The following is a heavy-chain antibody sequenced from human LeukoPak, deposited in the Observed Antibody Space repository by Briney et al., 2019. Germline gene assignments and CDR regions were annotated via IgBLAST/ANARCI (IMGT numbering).Heavy chain of an antibody. V-gene: IGHV4-4*07. Sequence: SETLSLTCTVSGGSINNYYWSWIRQPAGKGLEWIGRIYTRGSTNYNPSLKSRVTMSVDTSNNQFSLKLSSVNAADTAVYYCARGRYCSADICSGGDAFDIWGQGTMVSVSS. J-gene: IGHJ3*02. D-gene: IGHD2-15*01. CDR1: GGSINNYY. CDR2: IYTRGST. CDR3: ARGRYCSADICSGGDAFDI.